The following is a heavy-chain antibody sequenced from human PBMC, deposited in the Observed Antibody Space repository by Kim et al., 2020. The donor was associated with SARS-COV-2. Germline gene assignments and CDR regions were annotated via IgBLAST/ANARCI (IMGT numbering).Heavy chain of an antibody. D-gene: IGHD3-16*01. CDR2: VSRDGSAT. V-gene: IGHV3-74*01. Sequence: GGSLRLSCVASGFTFSSYWIHWVRQAPGKGLVWVSRVSRDGSATNSADSVKGRFTISRDNAKNTVYLQVNDLRLEDTAVYYCARAGDGGGYDYWGQGARITVSS. CDR3: ARAGDGGGYDY. CDR1: GFTFSSYW. J-gene: IGHJ4*02.